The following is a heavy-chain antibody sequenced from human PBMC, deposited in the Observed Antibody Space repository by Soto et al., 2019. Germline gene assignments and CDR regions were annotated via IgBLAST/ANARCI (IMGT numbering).Heavy chain of an antibody. CDR3: ARRGSGSYYDY. D-gene: IGHD1-26*01. Sequence: EVQLLESGGGLVQPGGSLRLSCAASGFTFSSYAMRWVRQAPVKGLEWVSAISGSGGSTYYADSVKGRFTISRDNSKNTVYLQMSSRRAEDTAGYYCARRGSGSYYDYWGQGTLVTVSS. CDR1: GFTFSSYA. CDR2: ISGSGGST. V-gene: IGHV3-23*01. J-gene: IGHJ4*02.